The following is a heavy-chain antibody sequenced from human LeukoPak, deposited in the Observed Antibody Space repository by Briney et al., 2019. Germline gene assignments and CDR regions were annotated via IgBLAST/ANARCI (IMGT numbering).Heavy chain of an antibody. CDR2: ISSSSSYI. V-gene: IGHV3-21*01. D-gene: IGHD2-21*02. CDR1: GFTFSSYS. CDR3: ARMAYCGGDCYHAFDI. J-gene: IGHJ3*02. Sequence: GGSLRLSCAASGFTFSSYSMNWVRQAPGKGLEWVSSISSSSSYIYYADSVKGRFTISRDNAKNSLYLQMNSLRAEDTAVYHCARMAYCGGDCYHAFDIWGQGTMVTVSS.